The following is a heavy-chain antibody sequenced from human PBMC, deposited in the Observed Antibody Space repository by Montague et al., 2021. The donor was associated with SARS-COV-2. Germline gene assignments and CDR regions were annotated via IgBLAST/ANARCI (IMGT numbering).Heavy chain of an antibody. D-gene: IGHD3-16*01. J-gene: IGHJ6*02. CDR3: TRGGTDHYGMDV. CDR2: IYYTGNT. V-gene: IGHV4-4*02. Sequence: SETLSLTCAVSDGSISSPNWWNWVRQPPGKGLEWIGDIYYTGNTNYNPSLKSRVTIFIDKYKNHFSLQLRSVTAADTAVYYCTRGGTDHYGMDVWGQGTTVAVSS. CDR1: DGSISSPNW.